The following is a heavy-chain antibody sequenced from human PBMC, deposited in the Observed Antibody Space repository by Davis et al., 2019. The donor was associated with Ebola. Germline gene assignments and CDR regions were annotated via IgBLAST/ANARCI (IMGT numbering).Heavy chain of an antibody. CDR3: ARDFYDSTDYPSRYFDL. D-gene: IGHD3-22*01. CDR2: IIPIFGTV. J-gene: IGHJ2*01. V-gene: IGHV1-69*13. Sequence: SVKVSCKASGYTFTNYYMHWVRQAPGQGLEWIGGIIPIFGTVTYAQKFQGRVTISAGGSTGTDYMELSGLRSEDTAVYYCARDFYDSTDYPSRYFDLWGRGTQVTVSS. CDR1: GYTFTNYY.